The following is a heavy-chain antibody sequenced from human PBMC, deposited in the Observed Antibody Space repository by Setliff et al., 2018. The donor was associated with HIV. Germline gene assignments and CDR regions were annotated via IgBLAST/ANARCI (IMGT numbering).Heavy chain of an antibody. CDR1: GRSLSGYY. CDR2: INQSGST. D-gene: IGHD6-6*01. CDR3: ATSGYSSSSGGDWFDP. V-gene: IGHV4-34*01. J-gene: IGHJ5*02. Sequence: PSETLSLTCAVYGRSLSGYYWSWIRQPPGKGLEWIGEINQSGSTNYNPSLKSRVTISVDTSKNQFSLKLSSVTVADTAVYYCATSGYSSSSGGDWFDPWGQGTVVTVSS.